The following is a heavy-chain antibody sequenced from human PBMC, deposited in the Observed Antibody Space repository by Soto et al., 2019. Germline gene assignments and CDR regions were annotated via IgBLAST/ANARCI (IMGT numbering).Heavy chain of an antibody. CDR2: MNPNSGNT. Sequence: ASVKVSCKASGYTFTSSVINWVRQATGQGLEWMGWMNPNSGNTGYAQKFQGRVTMTRNTSISTAYMELSSLRPEDTAVYYCARGDRYNWNYDYYYYMDVWGKGTTVTVSS. CDR3: ARGDRYNWNYDYYYYMDV. CDR1: GYTFTSSV. V-gene: IGHV1-8*01. J-gene: IGHJ6*03. D-gene: IGHD1-20*01.